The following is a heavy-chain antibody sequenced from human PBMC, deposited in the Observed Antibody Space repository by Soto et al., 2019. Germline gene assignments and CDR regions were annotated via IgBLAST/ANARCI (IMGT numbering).Heavy chain of an antibody. Sequence: GGSLRLSCAASGFTFSSYWMSWVRQAPGKGLEWVANIKQDGSEKYYVDSVKGRFTISRDNAKNSLYLQMNSLRAEDTAVYYCARVGSYYYGSGSYPHYFDYWGQGTLVTVSS. CDR2: IKQDGSEK. CDR1: GFTFSSYW. D-gene: IGHD3-10*01. J-gene: IGHJ4*02. V-gene: IGHV3-7*05. CDR3: ARVGSYYYGSGSYPHYFDY.